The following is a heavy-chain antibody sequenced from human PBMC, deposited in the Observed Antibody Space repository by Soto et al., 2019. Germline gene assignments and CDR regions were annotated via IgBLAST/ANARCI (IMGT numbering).Heavy chain of an antibody. Sequence: HVQLVQSGAEVKKPGASVKVSCKASDYTFTSYGISWVRQAPGQGLEWMGWISAYNGNTNYAQKLQGRVTMTTDTSTSTAYMELRSLRSDDTAVYYCARFMTYYYDTSGYYASDWGQGTLVTVSS. CDR2: ISAYNGNT. CDR1: DYTFTSYG. CDR3: ARFMTYYYDTSGYYASD. J-gene: IGHJ4*02. D-gene: IGHD3-22*01. V-gene: IGHV1-18*01.